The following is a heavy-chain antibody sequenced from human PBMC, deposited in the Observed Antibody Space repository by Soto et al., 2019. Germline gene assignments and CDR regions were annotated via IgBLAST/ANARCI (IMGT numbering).Heavy chain of an antibody. CDR1: GGSISSYY. J-gene: IGHJ6*02. D-gene: IGHD3-3*01. Sequence: SETLSLTCTVSGGSISSYYWSWIRQPPGKGLEWIGYIYYSGSTNHNPSLKSRVTISVDTSKNQFSLKLSSVTAADTAVYYCARDERFLELRPYYYGMDVWGQGTTVTVSS. V-gene: IGHV4-59*01. CDR2: IYYSGST. CDR3: ARDERFLELRPYYYGMDV.